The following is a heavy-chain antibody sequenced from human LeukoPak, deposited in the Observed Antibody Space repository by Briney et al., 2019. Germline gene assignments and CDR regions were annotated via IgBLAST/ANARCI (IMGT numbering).Heavy chain of an antibody. CDR2: IYPGDSDT. CDR3: ARRTTTIITPGAFDI. CDR1: GYTFTTYW. Sequence: GESLKISCKGSGYTFTTYWIGWVRQMPGKGLEWMGIIYPGDSDTRYSPSFQGQVTISADKSISTAYLQWSSLKASDTAVYYCARRTTTIITPGAFDIWGQGTMVTVTS. V-gene: IGHV5-51*01. D-gene: IGHD4-11*01. J-gene: IGHJ3*02.